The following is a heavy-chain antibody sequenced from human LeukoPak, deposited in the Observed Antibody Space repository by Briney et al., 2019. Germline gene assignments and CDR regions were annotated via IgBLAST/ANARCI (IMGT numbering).Heavy chain of an antibody. D-gene: IGHD6-19*01. CDR3: AKALAVARAFDY. CDR1: GFTFDDYA. Sequence: GRSLRLSCAASGFTFDDYAMHWVRQAPGKGLEWVSGISWNSGSIGYADSVKGRFTISRDNAKNSLYLQMNSLRAEDTALYYRAKALAVARAFDYWGQGTLVTVSS. V-gene: IGHV3-9*01. J-gene: IGHJ4*02. CDR2: ISWNSGSI.